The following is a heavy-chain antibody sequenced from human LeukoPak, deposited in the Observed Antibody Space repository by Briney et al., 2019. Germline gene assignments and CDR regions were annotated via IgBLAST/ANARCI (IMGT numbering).Heavy chain of an antibody. CDR2: NYHNGSP. V-gene: IGHV4-4*02. CDR1: GGSIGSSNW. J-gene: IGHJ4*02. D-gene: IGHD6-19*01. Sequence: SETLSLTCTVSGGSIGSSNWWSWVRQPPGKGLEWIGENYHNGSPKYNSSLKSRVTISVDSSKNQFSLKLSSVTAADTAMYYCARASSGWYGKYFDYWGQGTLVTVSS. CDR3: ARASSGWYGKYFDY.